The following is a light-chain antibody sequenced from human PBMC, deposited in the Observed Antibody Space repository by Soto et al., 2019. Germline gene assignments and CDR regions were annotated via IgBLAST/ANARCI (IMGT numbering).Light chain of an antibody. CDR3: QQYMSSVT. CDR1: QSVDTTF. V-gene: IGKV3-20*01. Sequence: EIVLTQSPGSLSLSPGQRATLSCRASQSVDTTFFAWYQKIPGQAPRLLIYGESKRATGITGRFSGSGSGTDFTLIISRLEPEDFAVYYCQQYMSSVTFGQGTKVEIK. J-gene: IGKJ1*01. CDR2: GES.